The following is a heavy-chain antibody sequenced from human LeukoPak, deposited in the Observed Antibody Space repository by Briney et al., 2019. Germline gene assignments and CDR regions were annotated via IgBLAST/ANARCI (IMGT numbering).Heavy chain of an antibody. J-gene: IGHJ2*01. D-gene: IGHD5-12*01. CDR3: ARGGYDGSTPDWYFDL. CDR2: MNPNSGNT. Sequence: ASVKVSCKASGYTFTSYDINWVRQATGQGLEWMGWMNPNSGNTGYAQKFQGRVTMTRSTSISTAYMELSSLRSEDTAVYYCARGGYDGSTPDWYFDLWGRGTLVTVSS. CDR1: GYTFTSYD. V-gene: IGHV1-8*01.